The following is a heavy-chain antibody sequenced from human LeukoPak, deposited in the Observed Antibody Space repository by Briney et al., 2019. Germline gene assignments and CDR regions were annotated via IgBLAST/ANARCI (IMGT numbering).Heavy chain of an antibody. CDR1: GYTFTSYG. V-gene: IGHV1-18*01. CDR3: ARGRPKKYSSPGWFDP. CDR2: ISAYNGNT. Sequence: ASVKVSCKASGYTFTSYGISWVRQAPGQGLEWMGWISAYNGNTNYAQKLQGRVTMTTDTSTSTAYMELRSLRSDDTAVYYCARGRPKKYSSPGWFDPWGQGTLVTVSS. J-gene: IGHJ5*02. D-gene: IGHD6-13*01.